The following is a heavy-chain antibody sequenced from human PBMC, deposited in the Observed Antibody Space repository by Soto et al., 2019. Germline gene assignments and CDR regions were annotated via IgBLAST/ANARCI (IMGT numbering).Heavy chain of an antibody. J-gene: IGHJ5*02. CDR2: FDPEVGET. CDR3: ARSDGYNLNWFDP. Sequence: GASVKVSCKVSGHTLTDLSMHWVRQAPGKGLEWMGGFDPEVGETVYAQKFQGRVTMTEDTSTDTAYMELSSLRSEDTAVYYCARSDGYNLNWFDPWGQGTLVTVSS. D-gene: IGHD2-21*01. CDR1: GHTLTDLS. V-gene: IGHV1-24*01.